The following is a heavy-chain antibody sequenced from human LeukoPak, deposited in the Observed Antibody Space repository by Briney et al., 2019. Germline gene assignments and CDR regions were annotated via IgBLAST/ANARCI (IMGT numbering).Heavy chain of an antibody. CDR2: IKQDGSEK. J-gene: IGHJ3*02. CDR1: GFTFSSYW. D-gene: IGHD6-19*01. V-gene: IGHV3-7*03. CDR3: AKDIAVAPMGAFDI. Sequence: WGSLRLSCAASGFTFSSYWMSWVRQAPGKGLEWVANIKQDGSEKYYVDSVKGRFTISRDNAKNSLYLQMNSLRAEDTALYYCAKDIAVAPMGAFDIWGQGTMVTVSS.